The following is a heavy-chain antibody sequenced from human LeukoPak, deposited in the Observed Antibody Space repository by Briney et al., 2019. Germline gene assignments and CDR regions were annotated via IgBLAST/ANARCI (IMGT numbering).Heavy chain of an antibody. D-gene: IGHD3-10*01. CDR1: GYSLNSDYY. J-gene: IGHJ4*02. Sequence: SETLSLTCIVSGYSLNSDYYWGWIRQSPGKGLEWIGSIYGNGNAYYYPSFKNRGTISIDPSKNQFFLRLTSVTAADTAVYYCARLSGSPWYWGQGTLVTVSS. CDR3: ARLSGSPWY. V-gene: IGHV4-38-2*02. CDR2: IYGNGNA.